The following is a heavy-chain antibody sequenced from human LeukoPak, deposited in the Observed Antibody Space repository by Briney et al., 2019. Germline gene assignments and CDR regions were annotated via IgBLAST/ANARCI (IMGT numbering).Heavy chain of an antibody. D-gene: IGHD3-22*01. CDR2: ISGSGGST. J-gene: IGHJ6*03. CDR3: AKKYYYDSSGYKNYYYYYMDV. CDR1: GFTFTSFG. V-gene: IGHV3-23*01. Sequence: GGSLRLSCAASGFTFTSFGMSWVRQAPGKGLEWVSTISGSGGSTYYADSVKGRFTISRDNSKNTLYLQMNSLRAEDTAVYYCAKKYYYDSSGYKNYYYYYMDVWGKGTTVTVSS.